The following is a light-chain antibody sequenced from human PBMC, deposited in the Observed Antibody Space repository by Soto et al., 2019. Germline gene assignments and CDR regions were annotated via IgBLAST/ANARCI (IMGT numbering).Light chain of an antibody. CDR2: DDS. V-gene: IGLV3-21*02. CDR3: QVWDSSSDHHVV. Sequence: SYELTQPPSVSVAPGQTARITCGETNIGSKSVHWYQQKPGQAPLLVVYDDSDRPSGIPERFSGYNSGNTATLTISRVEAGDEADYYCQVWDSSSDHHVVFGGGTKLTVL. CDR1: NIGSKS. J-gene: IGLJ2*01.